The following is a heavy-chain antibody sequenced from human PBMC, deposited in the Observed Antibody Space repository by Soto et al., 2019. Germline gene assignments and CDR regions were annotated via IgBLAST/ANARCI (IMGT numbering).Heavy chain of an antibody. V-gene: IGHV3-48*02. CDR1: GFIFNTYS. Sequence: EVQLVESGGGLIQPGGSLRLSCAASGFIFNTYSMNWVRQAPGKGLELVSYISGSSQTIFYADSVRGRFTISRDNANNSTYLQMVSLRDDDTAVYYCARTLSWRRGPFDSWGQGTLVTVSS. CDR3: ARTLSWRRGPFDS. J-gene: IGHJ4*02. CDR2: ISGSSQTI. D-gene: IGHD2-15*01.